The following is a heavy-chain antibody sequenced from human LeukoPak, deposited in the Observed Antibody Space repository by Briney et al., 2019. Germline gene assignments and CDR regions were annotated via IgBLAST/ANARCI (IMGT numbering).Heavy chain of an antibody. D-gene: IGHD2-15*01. V-gene: IGHV3-33*01. CDR1: GFIFSSYA. J-gene: IGHJ5*02. CDR2: IWSDGSRQ. CDR3: ARGVAQNGNPNYFDP. Sequence: GGSLRLSCAASGFIFSSYAMHWVRQAPGTGLEWVAVIWSDGSRQYYLDSVEGRFTISRDNSKNTLYLQMNSLRAEDTAVYSCARGVAQNGNPNYFDPWGRGTLVTVSS.